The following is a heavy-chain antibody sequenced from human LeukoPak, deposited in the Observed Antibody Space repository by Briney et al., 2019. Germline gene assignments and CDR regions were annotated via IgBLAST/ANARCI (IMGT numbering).Heavy chain of an antibody. CDR1: GFTFSSYA. J-gene: IGHJ4*02. D-gene: IGHD3-22*01. CDR2: ISYDGSNK. V-gene: IGHV3-30-3*01. CDR3: ARDLNTGGYYDSSGYSSPFDY. Sequence: GGSLRLSCAASGFTFSSYAMHWVRQAPGKGLEWVAVISYDGSNKYYADSVKGRFTISRDNSKNTLYLQMNSLRAEDTAVYYCARDLNTGGYYDSSGYSSPFDYWGQGTLVTVSS.